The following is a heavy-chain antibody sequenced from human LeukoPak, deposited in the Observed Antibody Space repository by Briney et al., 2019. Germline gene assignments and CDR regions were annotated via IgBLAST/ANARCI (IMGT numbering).Heavy chain of an antibody. V-gene: IGHV3-7*04. D-gene: IGHD6-19*01. Sequence: GGSLRLSCAASGFTFSSYWMSWVRQAPGKGLEWVANIKQDGSEKYYVDSVKSRFTISRDNAKNSLYLQMNSLRAEDTAVYYCARGSYSSGWFSVPDYWGQGTLVTVSS. J-gene: IGHJ4*02. CDR2: IKQDGSEK. CDR1: GFTFSSYW. CDR3: ARGSYSSGWFSVPDY.